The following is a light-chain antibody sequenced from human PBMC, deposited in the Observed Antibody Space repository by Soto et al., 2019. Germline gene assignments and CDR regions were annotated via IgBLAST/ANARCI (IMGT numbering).Light chain of an antibody. V-gene: IGLV2-14*03. CDR2: DVT. CDR3: SSYTISSTFV. J-gene: IGLJ1*01. Sequence: QSALTQPASVSVSPGQSITISCTGTSSDIGAYKYVSWYQQHPGRAPKLMIFDVTNRPSGVSNRFSGSKSGNTASLTISGLQADDEADYYCSSYTISSTFVFGTGTKVTVL. CDR1: SSDIGAYKY.